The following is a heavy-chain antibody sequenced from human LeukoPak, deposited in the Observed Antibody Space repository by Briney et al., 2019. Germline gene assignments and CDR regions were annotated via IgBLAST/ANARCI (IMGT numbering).Heavy chain of an antibody. J-gene: IGHJ4*02. CDR1: GYTFTGYY. V-gene: IGHV1-2*02. CDR3: ARVPDRGGDCSTYYFDY. Sequence: ASVKVSCKASGYTFTGYYMHWVRQAPGQGLEWMGRINPNSGGTNYAQKFQGRVTMTRDTSISTAYMELSRLRSDDTAVYYCARVPDRGGDCSTYYFDYWGQGTLVTVSS. D-gene: IGHD2-21*02. CDR2: INPNSGGT.